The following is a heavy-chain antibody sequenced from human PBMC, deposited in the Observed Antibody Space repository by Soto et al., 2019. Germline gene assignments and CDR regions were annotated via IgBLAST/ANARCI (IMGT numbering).Heavy chain of an antibody. Sequence: GGSLRLSCAASGFTFSSYSMNWVRQAPGKGLEWVSSISSSSSYIYYADSVKGRFTISRDNAKNSLYLQMNSLRAEDTAVYYCARTSIAAQDMDVWGQGTTVTVSS. CDR2: ISSSSSYI. CDR1: GFTFSSYS. CDR3: ARTSIAAQDMDV. D-gene: IGHD6-6*01. V-gene: IGHV3-21*01. J-gene: IGHJ6*02.